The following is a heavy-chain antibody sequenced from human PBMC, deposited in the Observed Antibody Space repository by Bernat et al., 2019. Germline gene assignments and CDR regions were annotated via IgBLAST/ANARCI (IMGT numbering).Heavy chain of an antibody. Sequence: EVQLLESGGGVDQTGGSLKLSCAASGFTFSDYAMSWVRQAPGKGLEWVSGISGGGTSAHYGDSVKGRFTISRDNSKNTLYLQMNSLRAEDTAVYYCARGCLEGVHGWAKDDWGQGTPVSVSS. CDR3: ARGCLEGVHGWAKDD. V-gene: IGHV3-23*01. CDR1: GFTFSDYA. J-gene: IGHJ6*01. D-gene: IGHD1-1*01. CDR2: ISGGGTSA.